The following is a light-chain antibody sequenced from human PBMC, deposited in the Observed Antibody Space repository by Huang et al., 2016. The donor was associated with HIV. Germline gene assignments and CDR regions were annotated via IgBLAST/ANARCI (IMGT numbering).Light chain of an antibody. Sequence: EIVMTQSPATLSVSPGERATLSCRASQSVSSNLAWYQQKPGQGPRLLIYGASTRATGIAARFSGSGSGTEFTLTISSLQSEDFASYYCQQYNNWPSITFGQGTRLEIK. CDR2: GAS. CDR1: QSVSSN. CDR3: QQYNNWPSIT. J-gene: IGKJ5*01. V-gene: IGKV3-15*01.